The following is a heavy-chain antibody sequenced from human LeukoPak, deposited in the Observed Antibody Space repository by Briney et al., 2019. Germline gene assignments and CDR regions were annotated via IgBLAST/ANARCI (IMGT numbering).Heavy chain of an antibody. CDR1: GYTFTGYY. CDR3: ARDYYGSGVNWFDP. V-gene: IGHV1-2*02. Sequence: AASVKVSCKASGYTFTGYYMHWVRQAPGQGLEWMGWINPNSGGTNYAQKFQGRVTMTRDTSISTAYMELSRLRSDDTAVYYCARDYYGSGVNWFDPWGQGTLVTVSS. CDR2: INPNSGGT. J-gene: IGHJ5*02. D-gene: IGHD3-10*01.